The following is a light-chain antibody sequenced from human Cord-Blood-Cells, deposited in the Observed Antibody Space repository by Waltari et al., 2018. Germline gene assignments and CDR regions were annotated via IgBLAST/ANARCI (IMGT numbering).Light chain of an antibody. Sequence: QSVLTQPPSASRTPGQRVTISCSGSSSNIGSNTVNWYQQHPGTAPKLLIYSNNQRPSGVPDRFSGSKSGTSASLAISGLQSEDEADYYCAAWDDSLNGPVVFGGGTKLTVL. CDR2: SNN. CDR3: AAWDDSLNGPVV. V-gene: IGLV1-44*01. J-gene: IGLJ2*01. CDR1: SSNIGSNT.